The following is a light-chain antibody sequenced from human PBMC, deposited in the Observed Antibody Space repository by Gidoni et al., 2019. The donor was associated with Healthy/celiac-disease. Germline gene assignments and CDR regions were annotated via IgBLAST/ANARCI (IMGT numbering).Light chain of an antibody. CDR3: QQNYSTPRT. J-gene: IGKJ1*01. Sequence: DIQLTQSPSSLAASVGDRVTITCRASQSISSYLNWYQQKPGKAPKHLIYAASSWQSGVPSRSSGSGSGTDVTLTISSLQPEDFATYYCQQNYSTPRTFGQGTKVEIK. CDR2: AAS. CDR1: QSISSY. V-gene: IGKV1-39*01.